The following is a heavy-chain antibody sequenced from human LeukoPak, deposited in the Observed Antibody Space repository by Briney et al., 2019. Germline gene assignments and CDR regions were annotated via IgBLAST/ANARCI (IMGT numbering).Heavy chain of an antibody. J-gene: IGHJ4*02. CDR3: ARGSTVTTGDY. CDR1: GGSISSYY. V-gene: IGHV4-59*01. D-gene: IGHD4-17*01. CDR2: IYYSGST. Sequence: PSETLSLTCTVSGGSISSYYWSWIRQPPGKGLEWIGYIYYSGSTNYNPSLKSRVTISVDTSKNQFSLKLSSVTAADTAVYYCARGSTVTTGDYWGQGTLVTVSS.